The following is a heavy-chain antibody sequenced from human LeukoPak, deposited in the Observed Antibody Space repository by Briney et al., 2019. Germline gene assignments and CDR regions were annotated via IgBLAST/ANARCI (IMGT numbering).Heavy chain of an antibody. V-gene: IGHV3-73*01. J-gene: IGHJ4*02. CDR2: IRSKANSYAT. CDR3: TRLSGPATPHYGDYFDY. D-gene: IGHD4-17*01. Sequence: GGSLRRSCAASGFTFSGSAMHWVRQASGKGLEWVGRIRSKANSYATAYAASVKGRFTISRDDSKNTAYLQMNSLKTEDTAVYYCTRLSGPATPHYGDYFDYWGQGTLVTVSS. CDR1: GFTFSGSA.